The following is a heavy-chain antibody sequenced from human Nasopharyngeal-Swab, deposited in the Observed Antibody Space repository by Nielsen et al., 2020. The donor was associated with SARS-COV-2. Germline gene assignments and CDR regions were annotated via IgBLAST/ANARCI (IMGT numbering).Heavy chain of an antibody. V-gene: IGHV5-10-1*01. CDR2: IDPSDSYT. D-gene: IGHD6-13*01. J-gene: IGHJ4*02. Sequence: GESLKISCQGSGYSFTSYWISWVRQMPGKGLEWMGRIDPSDSYTNYSPSFQGHVTISADKSITTAYLQWSGLKASDTAMYYCARHEGYSSSWYTQSFFDYWGQGTPVTVSS. CDR1: GYSFTSYW. CDR3: ARHEGYSSSWYTQSFFDY.